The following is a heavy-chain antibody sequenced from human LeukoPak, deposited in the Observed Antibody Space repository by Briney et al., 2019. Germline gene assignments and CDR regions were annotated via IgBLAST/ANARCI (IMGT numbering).Heavy chain of an antibody. CDR1: GYTFTSYG. D-gene: IGHD5-18*01. J-gene: IGHJ4*02. CDR3: ARDRTIVDTAMVRRFDY. CDR2: ISAYNGNT. Sequence: ASVKVSCKASGYTFTSYGISWVRRAPGQGLEWMGWISAYNGNTNYAQKLQGRVTMTTDTSTSTAYMELRSLRSDDTAVYYCARDRTIVDTAMVRRFDYWGQGTLVTVSS. V-gene: IGHV1-18*01.